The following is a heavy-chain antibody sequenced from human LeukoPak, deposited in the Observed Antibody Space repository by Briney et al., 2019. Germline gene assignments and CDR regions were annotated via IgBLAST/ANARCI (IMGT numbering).Heavy chain of an antibody. CDR1: GGSISSYY. CDR3: ARSFSSGWYDHYYYYRDV. D-gene: IGHD6-19*01. J-gene: IGHJ6*03. Sequence: SETLSLTCTVSGGSISSYYWSWIRQPAGKGLEWIGRIYTSGSTNYNPSLKSRVTMSVDTSKNQFSLKLSSVTAADTAVYYCARSFSSGWYDHYYYYRDVWGKGTTVTVSS. CDR2: IYTSGST. V-gene: IGHV4-4*07.